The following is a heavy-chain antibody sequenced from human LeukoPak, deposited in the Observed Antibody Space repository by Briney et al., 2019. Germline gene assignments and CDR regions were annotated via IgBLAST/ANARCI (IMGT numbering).Heavy chain of an antibody. J-gene: IGHJ4*02. CDR3: ARGVAAALGSFDY. D-gene: IGHD6-13*01. Sequence: PGGSLRLSCAASGFTFSSYATHWVRQAPGKGLEWVAVISYDGSNKYYADSVKGRFTISRDNSKNTLYLQMNSLRAEDTAVYYCARGVAAALGSFDYWGQGTLVTVSS. V-gene: IGHV3-30*04. CDR1: GFTFSSYA. CDR2: ISYDGSNK.